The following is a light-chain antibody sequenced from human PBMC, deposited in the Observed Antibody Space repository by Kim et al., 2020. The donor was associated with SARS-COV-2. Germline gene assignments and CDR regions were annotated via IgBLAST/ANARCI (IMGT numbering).Light chain of an antibody. CDR3: QSYDSSSPNWV. CDR1: SGSIASNY. J-gene: IGLJ3*02. CDR2: EDK. Sequence: NFMLTQPHSVSESPGKTVTISCTRSSGSIASNYVQWYQQRPGSAPTIVIYEDKQRPSGVPDRFSGSIDSSSNSASLTISGLKTEDEADYYCQSYDSSSPNWVFGGGTQLTVL. V-gene: IGLV6-57*04.